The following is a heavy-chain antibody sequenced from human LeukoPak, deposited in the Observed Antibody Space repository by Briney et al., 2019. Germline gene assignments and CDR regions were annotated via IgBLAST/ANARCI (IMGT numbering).Heavy chain of an antibody. J-gene: IGHJ3*02. Sequence: GASVKVSCKASGFTFSNYAMHWVRQAPGQRLEWMGWINAANGSTKYSQKFQGRVTMTTDISTSTAYMELRSLRSDDTAVYYCARDSGRGRWLPLTEAFDIWGQGTLVTVSS. D-gene: IGHD3-22*01. CDR2: INAANGST. CDR1: GFTFSNYA. V-gene: IGHV1-3*01. CDR3: ARDSGRGRWLPLTEAFDI.